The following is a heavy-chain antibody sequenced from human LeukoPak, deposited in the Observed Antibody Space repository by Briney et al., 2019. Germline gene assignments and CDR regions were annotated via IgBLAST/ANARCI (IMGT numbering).Heavy chain of an antibody. Sequence: ASVKVSCKASGGTFSSYAISWVRQAPGQGLEWMGGIIPIFGTANYAQKFQGRVTITADESTSTAYMELSSLRSEDTAVYYCARSLDLGYCSSTSCHPYWFDPWGQGTLVTVSS. CDR1: GGTFSSYA. CDR3: ARSLDLGYCSSTSCHPYWFDP. D-gene: IGHD2-2*01. CDR2: IIPIFGTA. V-gene: IGHV1-69*13. J-gene: IGHJ5*02.